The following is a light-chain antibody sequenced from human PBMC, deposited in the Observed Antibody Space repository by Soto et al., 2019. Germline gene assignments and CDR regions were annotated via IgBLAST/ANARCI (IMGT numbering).Light chain of an antibody. CDR1: QSVLYSSNNRNY. J-gene: IGKJ3*01. CDR3: QRYYSAPFT. Sequence: DIVMTQSPDSLAESLGERATINCKSSQSVLYSSNNRNYLAWYQQKPGQPPKLLIYWASTRESGVPDRFSGGGSGTDFTLTISSLQAEDVAVYYCQRYYSAPFTFGPGNKVDIK. V-gene: IGKV4-1*01. CDR2: WAS.